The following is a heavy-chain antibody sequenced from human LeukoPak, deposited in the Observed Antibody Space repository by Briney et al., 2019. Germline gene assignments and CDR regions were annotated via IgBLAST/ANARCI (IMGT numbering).Heavy chain of an antibody. Sequence: PGGSLRLSCAASGFTFDNYPMTWVRQAPGRGLEWVSVITGSGDSAYYADSVKGRFTISRDNSRNTLYLQMNSLRPEDTGVYYCAKDRVCSGGSCYFDYWGQGTLVTVSS. V-gene: IGHV3-23*01. CDR1: GFTFDNYP. CDR2: ITGSGDSA. CDR3: AKDRVCSGGSCYFDY. J-gene: IGHJ4*02. D-gene: IGHD2-15*01.